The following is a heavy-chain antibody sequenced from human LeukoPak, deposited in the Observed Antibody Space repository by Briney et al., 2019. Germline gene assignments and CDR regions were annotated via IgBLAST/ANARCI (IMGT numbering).Heavy chain of an antibody. CDR3: ARGGDYGSGSFRWRHFDY. CDR2: ISYDGSNR. CDR1: GFCLSSYG. J-gene: IGHJ4*02. V-gene: IGHV3-30*03. Sequence: PGRSLRLSCAASGFCLSSYGMHWVRQAPDKGLEWVALISYDGSNRDYADSVKGRFTISRDNSKNTLYLQMNSLRTEDTAVYYCARGGDYGSGSFRWRHFDYWGQGTLVTVSS. D-gene: IGHD3-10*01.